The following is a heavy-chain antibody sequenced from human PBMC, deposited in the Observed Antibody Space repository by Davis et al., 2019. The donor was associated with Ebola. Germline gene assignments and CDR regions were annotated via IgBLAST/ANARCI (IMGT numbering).Heavy chain of an antibody. Sequence: GGSLRLSCAASGFTFSSYSMNWVRQAPGKGLEWVSSISSSSSYIYYADSVKGRFTISRDNAKNSLYLQMNSLRAEDTAVYYCARDLGEYPNSRDGYNYYYYYGMDVWGQGTTVTVSS. CDR2: ISSSSSYI. D-gene: IGHD5-24*01. CDR3: ARDLGEYPNSRDGYNYYYYYGMDV. J-gene: IGHJ6*02. V-gene: IGHV3-21*01. CDR1: GFTFSSYS.